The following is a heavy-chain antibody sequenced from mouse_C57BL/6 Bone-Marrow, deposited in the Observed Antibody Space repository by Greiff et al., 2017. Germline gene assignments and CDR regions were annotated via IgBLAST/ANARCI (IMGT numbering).Heavy chain of an antibody. V-gene: IGHV1-54*01. CDR2: IIPGSGGT. CDR1: GYAFTNYL. CDR3: ARSDYFYAMDY. Sequence: QVQLQQSGAELVRPGTSVKVSCKASGYAFTNYLIEWVKQRPGQGLEWIGVIIPGSGGTNYNEKFKGKATLTADKSSSTAYMPLSSLTSEDSAVSFCARSDYFYAMDYWGQGTSVTVSS. J-gene: IGHJ4*01.